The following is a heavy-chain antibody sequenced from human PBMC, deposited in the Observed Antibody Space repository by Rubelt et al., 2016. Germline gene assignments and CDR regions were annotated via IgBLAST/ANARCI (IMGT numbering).Heavy chain of an antibody. CDR3: ARVTMVRGVRRGLFDY. CDR2: INHSGST. Sequence: QVQLQQWGAGLLKPSETLSLTCAVYGGSFSGYYWSWIRQPPGKGLEWIGEINHSGSTNYNPLRKGLVSISVDTSKNQFSLKLSSVTAADTAVYYCARVTMVRGVRRGLFDYWGQGTLVTVSA. V-gene: IGHV4-34*01. D-gene: IGHD3-10*01. CDR1: GGSFSGYY. J-gene: IGHJ4*02.